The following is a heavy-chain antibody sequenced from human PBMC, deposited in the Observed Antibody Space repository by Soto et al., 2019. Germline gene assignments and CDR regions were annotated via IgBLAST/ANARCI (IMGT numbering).Heavy chain of an antibody. J-gene: IGHJ6*03. CDR2: IFSNDEK. CDR1: GFSLSNARMG. Sequence: QVTLKESGPVLVKPTETLTLTCTVSGFSLSNARMGVSWIRQPPGKALEWLAHIFSNDEKSYSTSLKRRLTITGNTSKSRVVLTMTNMDPVDRATYYYARILRDYYYYYYMDVWGKGTTVTVSS. CDR3: ARILRDYYYYYYMDV. V-gene: IGHV2-26*01.